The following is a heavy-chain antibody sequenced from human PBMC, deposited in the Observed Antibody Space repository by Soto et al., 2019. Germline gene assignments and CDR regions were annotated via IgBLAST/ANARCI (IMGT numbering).Heavy chain of an antibody. CDR2: IIPIFGTA. CDR1: GGTFSSYA. V-gene: IGHV1-69*06. J-gene: IGHJ5*02. Sequence: QVQLVQSGAEVKKPGSSVKVSCKASGGTFSSYAISWVRQAPGQGLEWMGGIIPIFGTANYAQKFQGRVTITADKSTSTAYMELSSLRSEDTAVYYCARAPIPMVRGSDDNWFDPWGQGTLVNVSS. D-gene: IGHD3-10*01. CDR3: ARAPIPMVRGSDDNWFDP.